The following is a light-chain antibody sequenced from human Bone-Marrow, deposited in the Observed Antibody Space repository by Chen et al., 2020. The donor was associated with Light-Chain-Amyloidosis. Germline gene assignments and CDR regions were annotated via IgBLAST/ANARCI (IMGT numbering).Light chain of an antibody. Sequence: DIQMTQSPSSLSASVGDRVTINCQASQDISSSLNWYQQKQGEAPKLLIYDTSILETGVPSRFRGSGAGTHCTFTISSLQSEDFATYYCQQCDNIPYTFGQGTKLEIK. CDR1: QDISSS. J-gene: IGKJ2*01. V-gene: IGKV1-33*01. CDR3: QQCDNIPYT. CDR2: DTS.